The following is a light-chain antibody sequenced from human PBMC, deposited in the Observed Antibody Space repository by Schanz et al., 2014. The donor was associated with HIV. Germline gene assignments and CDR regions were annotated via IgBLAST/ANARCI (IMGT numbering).Light chain of an antibody. CDR3: LQYNNYAYT. Sequence: DIQMTQSPSILSASVGDRITLTCRASQSVSDWLAWYQQKPGKAPNLLISEASILESGVPSRFSGSGSGTEFTLTISSLQPDDFATYYCLQYNNYAYTFGQGTQLEIK. CDR2: EAS. J-gene: IGKJ2*01. V-gene: IGKV1-5*03. CDR1: QSVSDW.